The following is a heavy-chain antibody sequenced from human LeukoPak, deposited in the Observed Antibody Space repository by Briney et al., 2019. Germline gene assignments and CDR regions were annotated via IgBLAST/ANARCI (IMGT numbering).Heavy chain of an antibody. D-gene: IGHD6-25*01. V-gene: IGHV3-30*02. Sequence: AGGSLRLSCAASGFTFSSYGMHWVRQAPGKGLEWVAFIRYDGSNKYYADSVKGRFTISRDNSKNTLYLQMNSLRAEDTAVYYCARDSADAFDIWGQGTMVTVSS. CDR2: IRYDGSNK. CDR3: ARDSADAFDI. J-gene: IGHJ3*02. CDR1: GFTFSSYG.